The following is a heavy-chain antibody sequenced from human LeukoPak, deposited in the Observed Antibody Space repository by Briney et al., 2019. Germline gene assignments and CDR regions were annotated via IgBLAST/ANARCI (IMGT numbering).Heavy chain of an antibody. CDR3: ARGHHGDS. V-gene: IGHV3-23*01. J-gene: IGHJ4*02. CDR2: VSESGDSI. Sequence: GRSLRLSCAASGFTFSSYGMHWVRQGPGQGLEWVSTVSESGDSIYYADSVKGRFIISRDNSKNTMYLQMNSLRAEDTATYYCARGHHGDSWGQGTLVTVSS. CDR1: GFTFSSYG. D-gene: IGHD1-14*01.